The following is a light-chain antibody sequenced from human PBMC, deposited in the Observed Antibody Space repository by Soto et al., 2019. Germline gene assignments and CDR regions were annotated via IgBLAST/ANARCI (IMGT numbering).Light chain of an antibody. J-gene: IGKJ1*01. Sequence: EVVLTQSPGSLSLSPGERASLSCRASQSVTSNFLSWYQQKPGQAPRLLIYAASTRATGVPDRFSGSGSGTDFTLTISSVEPEDFSVYYCQQYASSPWTFGQGTKVDIK. V-gene: IGKV3-20*01. CDR2: AAS. CDR1: QSVTSNF. CDR3: QQYASSPWT.